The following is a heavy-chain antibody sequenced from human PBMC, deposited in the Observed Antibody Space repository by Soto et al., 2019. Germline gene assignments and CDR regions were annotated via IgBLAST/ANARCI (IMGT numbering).Heavy chain of an antibody. CDR2: TSYDGINT. V-gene: IGHV3-30*18. CDR3: AKDRDSGSYYGRYAFDI. J-gene: IGHJ3*02. CDR1: GFTFNSYG. D-gene: IGHD1-26*01. Sequence: QVEVVESGGGVVQPGRSLRLSCAGSGFTFNSYGMHWVRQPPGKGLDWVAFTSYDGINTYYADSVKGRFTMSRDNFKNTLSPQMNSLRLDDTALYYCAKDRDSGSYYGRYAFDIWSQGTMVIVSS.